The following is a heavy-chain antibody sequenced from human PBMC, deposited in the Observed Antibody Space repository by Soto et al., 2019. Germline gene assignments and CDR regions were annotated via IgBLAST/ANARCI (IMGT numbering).Heavy chain of an antibody. J-gene: IGHJ4*02. Sequence: QVQLVQSGAEVKKPGSSVKVSCKASGGTFSSYAISWVRQAPGQGLEWMGGIIPIFGTANYAQKFQGRVTXPXXDSTSTAYMELRSLRSEDTAVSYCARSRSATYFDYRGQGTLGTVSS. V-gene: IGHV1-69*12. CDR2: IIPIFGTA. CDR3: ARSRSATYFDY. D-gene: IGHD6-25*01. CDR1: GGTFSSYA.